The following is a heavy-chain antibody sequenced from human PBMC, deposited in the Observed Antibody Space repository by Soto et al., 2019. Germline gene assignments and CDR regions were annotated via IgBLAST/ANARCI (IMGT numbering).Heavy chain of an antibody. CDR1: GGSISSGGYY. CDR2: ISNSGSA. CDR3: VRDKGDGYNYVLDY. V-gene: IGHV4-31*03. D-gene: IGHD5-12*01. Sequence: QVQLQESGPGLVKPSQTLSLTCTVSGGSISSGGYYWHWLRQHPGRGLEWIGYISNSGSAYSSPSLQRRVTISEDTSKKHFSLELSSVTAADTAVYYCVRDKGDGYNYVLDYWGQGNLVTVS. J-gene: IGHJ4*02.